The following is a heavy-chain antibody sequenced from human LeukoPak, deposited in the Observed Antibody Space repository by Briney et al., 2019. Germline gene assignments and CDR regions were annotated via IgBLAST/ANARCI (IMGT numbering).Heavy chain of an antibody. Sequence: PGGSLRLSCAASGFTFSSYSMNWVRQAPGKGLEWVSYISSSSTIYYADSVKGRFTISRDNAKNTLYLQMNSLRAEDTAVYYCATDRSSIAVRPHWGQGTLVTVSS. V-gene: IGHV3-48*04. J-gene: IGHJ4*02. CDR2: ISSSSTI. CDR3: ATDRSSIAVRPH. CDR1: GFTFSSYS. D-gene: IGHD6-6*01.